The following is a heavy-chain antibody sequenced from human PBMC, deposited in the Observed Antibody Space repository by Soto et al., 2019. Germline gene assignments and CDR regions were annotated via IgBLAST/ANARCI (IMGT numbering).Heavy chain of an antibody. CDR3: AAPEYTRGWTPFDY. CDR2: INPNNGAT. J-gene: IGHJ4*02. CDR1: GFTVTGCY. Sequence: EASVKVSCKASGFTVTGCYVHWVRQAPGQGLEWMGWINPNNGATKFAQTFQGRITLTRDTSMTTTYMELSRLTSDDTATYYCAAPEYTRGWTPFDYWGQGTLVTVSS. V-gene: IGHV1-2*02. D-gene: IGHD6-19*01.